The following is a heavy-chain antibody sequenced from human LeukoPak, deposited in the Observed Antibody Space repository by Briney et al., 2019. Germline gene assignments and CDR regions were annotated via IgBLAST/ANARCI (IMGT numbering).Heavy chain of an antibody. CDR1: GGSISSGDYY. CDR2: IYYSGST. CDR3: ARDVRGYCSGGSCYHYYYYYMDV. Sequence: SQTLSLTCTVSGGSISSGDYYWSWIRQPPGKGLEWIGYIYYSGSTYYNPSLKSRVTISADTSKNQFSLKLSSVTAADTAVYYCARDVRGYCSGGSCYHYYYYYMDVWGKGTTVTVSS. D-gene: IGHD2-15*01. J-gene: IGHJ6*03. V-gene: IGHV4-30-4*08.